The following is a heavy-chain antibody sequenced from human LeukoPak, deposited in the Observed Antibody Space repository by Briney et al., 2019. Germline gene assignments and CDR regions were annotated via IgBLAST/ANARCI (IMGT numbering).Heavy chain of an antibody. J-gene: IGHJ4*02. CDR2: ISWNSGSI. D-gene: IGHD2-8*02. CDR3: AKAGVLGPFDY. V-gene: IGHV3-9*01. CDR1: GFIFNNYA. Sequence: GGSLRLSCAGSGFIFNNYAMHWVRQPPGKGLEWVSGISWNSGSIGYADSVKGRFTISRDNAKNSLYLQMNSLRAEDTALYYCAKAGVLGPFDYWGQGTLVTVSS.